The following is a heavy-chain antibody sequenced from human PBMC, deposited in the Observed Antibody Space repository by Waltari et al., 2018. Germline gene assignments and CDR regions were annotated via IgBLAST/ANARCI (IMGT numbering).Heavy chain of an antibody. CDR1: DGSISSGDNY. CDR2: INSSGTT. Sequence: QVQVQESGPGLVKPSQTLSLACSVSDGSISSGDNYWRWIRQPPGKGLAYIGHINSSGTTHDNPPIRGRISISVATSKNEFSLKMTSLTAADTAVYYCCNFRGGPGGRGYWGQGILVTVSS. V-gene: IGHV4-30-4*01. CDR3: CNFRGGPGGRGY. J-gene: IGHJ4*02. D-gene: IGHD3-10*01.